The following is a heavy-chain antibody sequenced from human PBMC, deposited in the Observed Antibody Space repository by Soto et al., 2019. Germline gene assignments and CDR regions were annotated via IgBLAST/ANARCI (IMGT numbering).Heavy chain of an antibody. CDR1: GFTFDDYA. Sequence: EVQLVESGGGLVQPGRSLRLSCAASGFTFDDYAMHWVRQAPRKGLEWVSGSSWHRGSIGYADSVKGRFTISRDNAKNALYQQMNSLRAEDTALYYCSKDRSVVPAAICSDYWGQGTLDTVFS. V-gene: IGHV3-9*01. CDR3: SKDRSVVPAAICSDY. CDR2: SSWHRGSI. J-gene: IGHJ4*02. D-gene: IGHD2-2*01.